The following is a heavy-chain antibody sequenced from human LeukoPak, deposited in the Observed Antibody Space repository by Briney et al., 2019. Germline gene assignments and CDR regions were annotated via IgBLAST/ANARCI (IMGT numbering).Heavy chain of an antibody. CDR2: ISSSSYI. J-gene: IGHJ4*02. V-gene: IGHV3-21*01. D-gene: IGHD5-24*01. CDR3: ARAEMTTITYPDY. Sequence: PGGSLRLSCAASGFTFSSYSMNWVRQAPGKGLEWVSSISSSSYIYYADSVKGRFTISRDNAKNSLYLQMNSLRAEDTAVYYCARAEMTTITYPDYWGQGTPVTVSS. CDR1: GFTFSSYS.